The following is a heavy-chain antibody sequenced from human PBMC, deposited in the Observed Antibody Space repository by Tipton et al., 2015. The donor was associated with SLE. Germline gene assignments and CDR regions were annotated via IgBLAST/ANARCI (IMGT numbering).Heavy chain of an antibody. CDR2: VYYSGTT. D-gene: IGHD4-17*01. J-gene: IGHJ5*02. Sequence: TLSLTCSVSGGSISSHYWSWIRQPPGKGLEWIGNVYYSGTTNDNPSLKSRVIILVDTSKNQFSLKLSSVTAADTAIYYCARGGPDYGDYVNWFDPWGQGTLVTVSS. CDR3: ARGGPDYGDYVNWFDP. V-gene: IGHV4-59*11. CDR1: GGSISSHY.